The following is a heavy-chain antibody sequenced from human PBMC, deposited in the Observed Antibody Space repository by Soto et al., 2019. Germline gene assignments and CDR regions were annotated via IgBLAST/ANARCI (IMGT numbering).Heavy chain of an antibody. CDR2: IYSDGSGT. Sequence: EVQLVESGGGLVQPGGSLRLSCAASGITFSNFWMHWVRQAPGKGLVWVSRIYSDGSGTMYADSVKGRFTISRDNAKSTLYLQMNSLRPEDTAVYYCVTLNSFGSDYWGRGTLVTVSS. D-gene: IGHD5-18*01. J-gene: IGHJ4*02. CDR3: VTLNSFGSDY. CDR1: GITFSNFW. V-gene: IGHV3-74*03.